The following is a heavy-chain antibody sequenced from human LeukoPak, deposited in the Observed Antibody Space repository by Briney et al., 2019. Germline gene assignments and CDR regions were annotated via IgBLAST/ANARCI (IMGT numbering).Heavy chain of an antibody. Sequence: PSETLSLTCAVYGGSFSGYYWSWIRQPPGKGLEWIGYIYYSGSTNYNPSLKSRVTISVDTSKNQFSLKLSSVTAADTAVYYCARGEWELLRAGGGFDYWGQGTLVTVSS. D-gene: IGHD1-26*01. J-gene: IGHJ4*02. CDR1: GGSFSGYY. V-gene: IGHV4-59*01. CDR2: IYYSGST. CDR3: ARGEWELLRAGGGFDY.